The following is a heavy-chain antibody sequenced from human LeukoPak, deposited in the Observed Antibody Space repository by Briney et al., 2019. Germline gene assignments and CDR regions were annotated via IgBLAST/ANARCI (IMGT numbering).Heavy chain of an antibody. V-gene: IGHV1-3*01. D-gene: IGHD3-10*01. CDR2: INAGNGNT. CDR1: GYTFTSYA. J-gene: IGHJ4*02. Sequence: ASVKVSCKASGYTFTSYAMHWVRQAPGQRLEWMGWINAGNGNTKYSQKFQGRVTITRDTSASTAYMELGSLRSEDTAVYYCARVFTMVRGVITHFDYWGQGTLVTVSS. CDR3: ARVFTMVRGVITHFDY.